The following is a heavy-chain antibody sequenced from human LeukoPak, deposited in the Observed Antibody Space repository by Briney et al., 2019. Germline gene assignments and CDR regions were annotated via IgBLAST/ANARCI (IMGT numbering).Heavy chain of an antibody. CDR2: ITTSGSKT. Sequence: GGSLRLSCAASGFTFSSHEMNWVRQAPGKGLEWISHITTSGSKTYYADSVKGRFTISRDNAKSSLCLQMNSLRAEDTAVYYCGRYLNYWGQGTLVTVSS. CDR3: GRYLNY. CDR1: GFTFSSHE. V-gene: IGHV3-48*03. D-gene: IGHD3-10*01. J-gene: IGHJ4*02.